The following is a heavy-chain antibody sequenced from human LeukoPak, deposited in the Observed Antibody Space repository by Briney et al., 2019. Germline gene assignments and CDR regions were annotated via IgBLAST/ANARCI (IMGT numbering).Heavy chain of an antibody. CDR2: IYYSGNT. CDR3: ARGSGIFYYYMDV. V-gene: IGHV4-59*01. CDR1: GGSISSYY. D-gene: IGHD3-10*01. J-gene: IGHJ6*03. Sequence: SETLSHTCTVSGGSISSYYWSWIRQPPGKGLEWIGYIYYSGNTDYNPSLKSRVTISVDTSKNQFSLKLNSVTAADTAVYYCARGSGIFYYYMDVWGKGTTVTVSS.